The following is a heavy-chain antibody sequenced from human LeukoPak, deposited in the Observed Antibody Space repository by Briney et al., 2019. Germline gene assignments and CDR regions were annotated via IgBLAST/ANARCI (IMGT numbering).Heavy chain of an antibody. D-gene: IGHD3-10*01. V-gene: IGHV4-59*01. CDR2: IYYSGSP. CDR1: GGSISSYY. Sequence: PSETLSLTCTVSGGSISSYYWSWIRQPPGKGLEWIGYIYYSGSPNYNPSLKSRVTISVDTSKNQFSLKLSSVTAADTAVYYCARVRYGSGEICVFDYWGQGTLVTVSS. CDR3: ARVRYGSGEICVFDY. J-gene: IGHJ4*02.